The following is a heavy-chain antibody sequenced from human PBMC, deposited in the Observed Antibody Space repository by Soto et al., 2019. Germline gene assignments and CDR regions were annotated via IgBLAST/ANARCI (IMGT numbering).Heavy chain of an antibody. J-gene: IGHJ3*02. V-gene: IGHV4-31*03. Sequence: PSETLSLTCTVSGCSISSGGYYWSWIRQHPGKGLEWIGYIYYSGSTYYNPSLKSRVTISVDTSKNQFSLKLSSVTAADTAVYYCAREGMDFWSGYPLGAFDIWGQGTMVTVSS. CDR1: GCSISSGGYY. CDR3: AREGMDFWSGYPLGAFDI. CDR2: IYYSGST. D-gene: IGHD3-3*01.